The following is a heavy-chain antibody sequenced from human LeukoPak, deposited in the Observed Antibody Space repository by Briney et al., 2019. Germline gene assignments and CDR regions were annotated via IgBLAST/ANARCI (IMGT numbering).Heavy chain of an antibody. CDR3: AKDHSPTY. V-gene: IGHV3-23*01. CDR2: TSASGGST. Sequence: GGSLRLSCAASGFTFSSSAMNWVRQVPGKGLEWVSGTSASGGSTYYADSVKGRFTISRDNSKNTLYMQMNSLRVEDTAVYYCAKDHSPTYWGQGTLVTVSS. CDR1: GFTFSSSA. J-gene: IGHJ4*02. D-gene: IGHD1-1*01.